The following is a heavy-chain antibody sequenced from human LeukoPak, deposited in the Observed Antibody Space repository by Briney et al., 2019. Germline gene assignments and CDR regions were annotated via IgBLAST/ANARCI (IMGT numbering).Heavy chain of an antibody. CDR3: ASLYDFWSGYNTGAEYFQH. CDR1: GGSFSGYY. V-gene: IGHV4-34*01. J-gene: IGHJ1*01. D-gene: IGHD3-3*01. CDR2: INHSGST. Sequence: PSETLSLTCAVYGGSFSGYYWSWIRQPPGKGLEWIGEINHSGSTNYNPSLKSRVTISVDTSKNQFSLKLSSVTAADTAVYYCASLYDFWSGYNTGAEYFQHWGQGTLVTVSS.